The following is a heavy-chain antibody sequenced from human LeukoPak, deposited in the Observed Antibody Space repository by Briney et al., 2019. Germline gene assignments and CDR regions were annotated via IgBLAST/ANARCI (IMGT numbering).Heavy chain of an antibody. Sequence: AASVKVSCKASGGTFSSYAISWVRQAPGQGLEWMGRIIPILGIANYAQKLLGRVTMTTDTSTSTAYMELRSLRSDDTAVYYCARDGYTVTPRYYYYGMDVWGQGTTVTVSS. D-gene: IGHD4-17*01. CDR3: ARDGYTVTPRYYYYGMDV. V-gene: IGHV1-69*04. CDR2: IIPILGIA. CDR1: GGTFSSYA. J-gene: IGHJ6*02.